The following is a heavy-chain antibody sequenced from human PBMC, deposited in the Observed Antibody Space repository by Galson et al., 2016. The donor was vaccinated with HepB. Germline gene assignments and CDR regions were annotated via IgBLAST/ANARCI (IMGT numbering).Heavy chain of an antibody. CDR3: ARDSLRNWNVDDLTHV. V-gene: IGHV4-4*02. J-gene: IGHJ6*02. D-gene: IGHD1-1*01. Sequence: ETLSLTCAVSGGSISSDNWWSWVRQAPGKGLEWIGEIYHSGDTKYNPSLKSRITMSVDPSKNHFSLNLNSVTAADTAVYYCARDSLRNWNVDDLTHVWGQGTTVTVSS. CDR2: IYHSGDT. CDR1: GGSISSDNW.